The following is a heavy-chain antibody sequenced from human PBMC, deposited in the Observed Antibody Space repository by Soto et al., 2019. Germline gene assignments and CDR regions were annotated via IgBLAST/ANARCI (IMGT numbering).Heavy chain of an antibody. CDR3: ATLTKYDILTGFYPC. CDR2: IYSDGST. CDR1: GFTVNSNY. V-gene: IGHV3-66*01. J-gene: IGHJ4*02. D-gene: IGHD3-9*01. Sequence: EVQLVESGGGLVQPGGSLRLSCAASGFTVNSNYMSWVRQAPGEGLEWVSVIYSDGSTYYADSVKGRFIISRDNSNNTLYFQMNSLRAEDTAVYYCATLTKYDILTGFYPCWGPGTLVTVSS.